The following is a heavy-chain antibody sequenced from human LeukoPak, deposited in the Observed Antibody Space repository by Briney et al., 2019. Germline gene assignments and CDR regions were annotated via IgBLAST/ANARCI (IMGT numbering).Heavy chain of an antibody. CDR2: IYYSGST. CDR3: ATAKGYCSGTSCSTNFDY. Sequence: PSETLSLTCTVSGGSISRSSYYWGWIRQPPGKGLEWIESIYYSGSTYYNPSLKSRVTISVGTSKNQFSLKLSSVTAADTAVYYCATAKGYCSGTSCSTNFDYWGQGTLVTVSS. CDR1: GGSISRSSYY. V-gene: IGHV4-39*01. D-gene: IGHD2-2*01. J-gene: IGHJ4*02.